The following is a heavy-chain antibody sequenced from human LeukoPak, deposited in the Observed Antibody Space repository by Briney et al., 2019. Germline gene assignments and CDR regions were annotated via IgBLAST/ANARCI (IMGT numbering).Heavy chain of an antibody. CDR1: GFTFDDYA. V-gene: IGHV3-9*01. D-gene: IGHD3-10*01. Sequence: GGSLRLSCAASGFTFDDYAMHWVRQAPGKGLEWVSGISWDSVGTGYAGSVKGRFTISRDSAKNSLYLETNSLRAEDTALYYCAKGRRSYFDAFDIWGQGTMVTVSS. J-gene: IGHJ3*02. CDR2: ISWDSVGT. CDR3: AKGRRSYFDAFDI.